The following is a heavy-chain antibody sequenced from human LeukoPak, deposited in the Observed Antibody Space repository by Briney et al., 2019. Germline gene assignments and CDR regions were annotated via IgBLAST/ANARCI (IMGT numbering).Heavy chain of an antibody. V-gene: IGHV3-48*03. D-gene: IGHD3-16*01. J-gene: IGHJ4*02. CDR2: ISSSGSTI. CDR3: ARRAGAYAHPYDY. Sequence: GGSLRLSCAASGFTFSSYEMNWVRQAPGKGLEWVSYISSSGSTIYYADSVKGRFTISRDNAKNSLYLQMNSLRAEDTAVYYCARRAGAYAHPYDYWGQGTLVTVSS. CDR1: GFTFSSYE.